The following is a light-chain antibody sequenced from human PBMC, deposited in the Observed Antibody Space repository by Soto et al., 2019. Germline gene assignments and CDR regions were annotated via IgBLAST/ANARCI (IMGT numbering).Light chain of an antibody. Sequence: QAVVTQPPSVSGAPGQRVTISCTGSSSNIGAGYDVHWYQQLPGRAPKLLIYGNTNRPSGVPDRFSGSTSGTSASLAITGLQAEDEADYYCLSFDSSLSVVFGGGTQLTVL. CDR3: LSFDSSLSVV. J-gene: IGLJ2*01. CDR1: SSNIGAGYD. V-gene: IGLV1-40*01. CDR2: GNT.